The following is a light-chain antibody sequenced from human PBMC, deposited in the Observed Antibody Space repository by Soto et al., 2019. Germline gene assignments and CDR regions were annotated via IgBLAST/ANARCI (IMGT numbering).Light chain of an antibody. V-gene: IGKV1-39*01. J-gene: IGKJ2*03. CDR2: LAS. CDR1: QSISSD. Sequence: DIQMTQSPSSLSASVGDRVTISCRASQSISSDLNWYQQKPGKAPKLLIYLASNLQSGVPSRFSGRGSGTDFPLTISSLQTEDFANYYCQQTYTPVYSFGPGTKME. CDR3: QQTYTPVYS.